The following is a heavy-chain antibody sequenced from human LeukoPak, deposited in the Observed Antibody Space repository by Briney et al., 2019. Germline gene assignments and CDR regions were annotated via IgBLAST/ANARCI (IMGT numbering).Heavy chain of an antibody. J-gene: IGHJ4*02. CDR2: ISGSGGDT. D-gene: IGHD4-23*01. CDR3: AKDLGSVVTPPSLDF. V-gene: IGHV3-23*01. CDR1: GFTFSSYA. Sequence: GSLRLSCAASGFTFSSYAMSWVRQAPGKGLEWVSAISGSGGDTYYADSVKGRFTISRDNSKNTLYLQMSSLRAEDTAVYYCAKDLGSVVTPPSLDFWGQGTLVTVSS.